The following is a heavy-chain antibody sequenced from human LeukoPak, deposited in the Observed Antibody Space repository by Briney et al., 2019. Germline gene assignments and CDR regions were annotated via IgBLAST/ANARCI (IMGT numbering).Heavy chain of an antibody. V-gene: IGHV3-15*07. J-gene: IGHJ4*02. CDR2: IKNKHDGGTT. Sequence: SGGSLRLSCAASGFTFSSHSMNWVRQAPGKGLEWVGRIKNKHDGGTTDYAAPVKGRFTISRDDSKNTVYLQMNSLKTEDTAVYYCTTLLAYGDLLVDSWGQGTLVTVSS. CDR3: TTLLAYGDLLVDS. D-gene: IGHD4-17*01. CDR1: GFTFSSHS.